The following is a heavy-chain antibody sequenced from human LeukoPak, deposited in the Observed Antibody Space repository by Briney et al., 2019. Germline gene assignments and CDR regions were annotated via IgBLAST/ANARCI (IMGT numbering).Heavy chain of an antibody. Sequence: SGTLSLTCTVSGDSISRSTYHWAWIRQPPGKGLEWIGSVYYGRSPYFNPSLESRATISVDTSKNHFSLKMSSETAADTAVYYCAGSSGTGTFSYWGQGTLVTVSS. D-gene: IGHD6-25*01. CDR1: GDSISRSTYH. J-gene: IGHJ4*02. CDR3: AGSSGTGTFSY. V-gene: IGHV4-39*02. CDR2: VYYGRSP.